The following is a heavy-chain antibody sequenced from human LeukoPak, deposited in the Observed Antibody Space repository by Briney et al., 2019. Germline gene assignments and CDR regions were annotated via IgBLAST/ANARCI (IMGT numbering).Heavy chain of an antibody. Sequence: GGSLRLSCAASGFTFINAWMAWVRQAPGKGLEWVAVISYDGSNKYYADSVKGRFTISSDNSKNTLYLQMNSLRAEDTAVYYCAKDQGHYYDSSGPIGIFDYWGQGTLVTVSS. CDR3: AKDQGHYYDSSGPIGIFDY. CDR1: GFTFINAW. D-gene: IGHD3-22*01. CDR2: ISYDGSNK. J-gene: IGHJ4*02. V-gene: IGHV3-30*18.